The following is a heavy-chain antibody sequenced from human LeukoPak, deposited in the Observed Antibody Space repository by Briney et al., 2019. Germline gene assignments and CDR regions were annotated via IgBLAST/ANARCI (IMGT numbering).Heavy chain of an antibody. V-gene: IGHV4-59*11. CDR2: IYYSGST. J-gene: IGHJ6*02. CDR3: ARFRSDYDSNPSYYYYYGLDV. D-gene: IGHD3-16*01. Sequence: SETLSLTCTVSGASLSSHYWSWIRQPPGKGLEWIGNIYYSGSTNYSPSLKSRVTISVDTSKNQFSLKLNSVTAADTAVYYCARFRSDYDSNPSYYYYYGLDVWGQGTTVAVSS. CDR1: GASLSSHY.